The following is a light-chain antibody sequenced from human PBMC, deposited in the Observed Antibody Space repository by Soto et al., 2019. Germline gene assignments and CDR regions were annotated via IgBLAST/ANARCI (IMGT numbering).Light chain of an antibody. CDR3: PQSYSTPLT. Sequence: DIQMTQSPSSLSASVGDRVTITCRASQSISSYLNWYQQKPGKAPKLLIYAASILQSGVPSRFSGSGSGTDFTLTISSLQTEDVATYYCPQSYSTPLTFCQGTKLQLK. V-gene: IGKV1-39*01. CDR1: QSISSY. J-gene: IGKJ1*01. CDR2: AAS.